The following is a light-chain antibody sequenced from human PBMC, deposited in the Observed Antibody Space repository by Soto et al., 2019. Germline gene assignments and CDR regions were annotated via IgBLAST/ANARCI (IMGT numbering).Light chain of an antibody. J-gene: IGKJ4*01. CDR2: GAS. CDR1: QSVSSN. V-gene: IGKV3-15*01. CDR3: QQYNNWPPAT. Sequence: EIVMTQSPATLSVSPGERATLSCRASQSVSSNLALYQQKPGQAPRLLIYGASTRATGIPARFSGSGSGTGFTLTISSLQSEDFAVYFCQQYNNWPPATVGGGTKVEIK.